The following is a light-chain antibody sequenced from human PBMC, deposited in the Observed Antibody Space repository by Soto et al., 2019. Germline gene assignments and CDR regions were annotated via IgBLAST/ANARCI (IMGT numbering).Light chain of an antibody. CDR1: SSGVGGYNY. CDR2: EVS. J-gene: IGLJ1*01. CDR3: SSYTSSNYV. V-gene: IGLV2-14*01. Sequence: QPGLTQPASVSGSPGQSITISCTGTSSGVGGYNYVSWYQHHPGKAPNLMIYEVSNRPSGVSNRFSGSKSGNTASLTISGLQAEDEADYYCSSYTSSNYVFGTGTKVTV.